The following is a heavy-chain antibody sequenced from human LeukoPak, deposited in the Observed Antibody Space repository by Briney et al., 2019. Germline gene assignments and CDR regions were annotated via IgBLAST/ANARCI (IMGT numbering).Heavy chain of an antibody. CDR3: ARDHSYYFGSQTSTLDV. CDR1: GASISTGGFY. D-gene: IGHD3-10*01. V-gene: IGHV4-31*03. J-gene: IGHJ6*02. CDR2: IYYTGSA. Sequence: PSETLSLTCTVSGASISTGGFYWTWIRQPPGEGLEWIGYIYYTGSADYNASLKSRLTISLDTSKNRFSLKLNSVAAADTAVYYCARDHSYYFGSQTSTLDVWGQGTAVTVSS.